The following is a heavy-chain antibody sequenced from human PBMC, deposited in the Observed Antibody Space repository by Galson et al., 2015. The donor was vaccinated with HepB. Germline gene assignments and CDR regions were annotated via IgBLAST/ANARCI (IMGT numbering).Heavy chain of an antibody. J-gene: IGHJ4*02. Sequence: SLRLSCAASGFTFSSYAMHWVRQAPGKGLEWVAVISYDGSNKYYADSVKGRFTISRDNSKNTLYLQMNSLRAEDTAVYYCAREALLYSSPYLDYWGQGTLVTVSS. V-gene: IGHV3-30*04. CDR1: GFTFSSYA. CDR2: ISYDGSNK. CDR3: AREALLYSSPYLDY. D-gene: IGHD5-18*01.